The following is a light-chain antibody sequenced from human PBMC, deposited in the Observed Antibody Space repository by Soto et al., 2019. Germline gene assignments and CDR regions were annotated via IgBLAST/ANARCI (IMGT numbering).Light chain of an antibody. CDR1: QSVSRN. J-gene: IGKJ4*01. CDR3: QHRSNWPA. Sequence: EIVLTQSPATMFLSPGERATLSCRTSQSVSRNLAWYQQKPGQAPRLLIYDASQRATDIAARFSGSGSGTDFTLTISSLEPEDFALYYCQHRSNWPAFGGGTKVEIK. V-gene: IGKV3-11*01. CDR2: DAS.